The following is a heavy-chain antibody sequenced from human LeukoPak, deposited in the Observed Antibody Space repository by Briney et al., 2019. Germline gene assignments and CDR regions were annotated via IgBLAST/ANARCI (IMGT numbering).Heavy chain of an antibody. CDR3: AGADSSGYYWGY. D-gene: IGHD3-22*01. CDR1: GGSFSGYY. V-gene: IGHV4-34*01. J-gene: IGHJ4*02. Sequence: PSETLSLTCAVYGGSFSGYYWSWIRQRPGKGLEWIGEINHSGSTNYNPSLKSRVTISVDTSKNQFSLKLSSVTAADTAVYYCAGADSSGYYWGYWGQGTLVTVSS. CDR2: INHSGST.